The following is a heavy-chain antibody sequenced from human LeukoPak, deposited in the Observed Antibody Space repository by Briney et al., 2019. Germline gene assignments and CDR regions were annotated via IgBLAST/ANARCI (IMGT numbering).Heavy chain of an antibody. Sequence: SETLSLTCTASGGSISYYYWSWIRQPPGKGLEWIGHIYHSGSTNYNPSFKSRVTISVDTSKNNFSLYLSSVTAADTAVYYCVRHAATRHNYGMDVWGQGTTVTVSS. CDR2: IYHSGST. J-gene: IGHJ6*02. CDR3: VRHAATRHNYGMDV. D-gene: IGHD6-13*01. V-gene: IGHV4-59*08. CDR1: GGSISYYY.